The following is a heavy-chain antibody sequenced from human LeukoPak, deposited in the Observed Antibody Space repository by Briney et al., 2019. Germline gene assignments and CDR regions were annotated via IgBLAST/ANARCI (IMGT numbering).Heavy chain of an antibody. D-gene: IGHD3-10*01. CDR2: ISGGST. CDR1: GFTFSNYA. Sequence: PGGSLRLSCAASGFTFSNYAMSWVRQAPGKGLEWVSGISGGSTYYADSVKGRFTISRDNSKNTLYLQMDSLRAEDTAVYYCAKAAVSGSQNPFDFWGQGTLVTVSS. J-gene: IGHJ4*02. V-gene: IGHV3-23*01. CDR3: AKAAVSGSQNPFDF.